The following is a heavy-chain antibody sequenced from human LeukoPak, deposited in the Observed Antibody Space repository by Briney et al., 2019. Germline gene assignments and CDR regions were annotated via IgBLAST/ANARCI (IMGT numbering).Heavy chain of an antibody. V-gene: IGHV4-59*01. Sequence: PSETLSLTCTVSGGSIRSYYWSWIRQPPGKGLEWIGYMFHSGSTNYNPSLKSRVTTAIDTSKNQFSLRLSSVTPADTAVYYCASLATAGIGENFQHWGQGTQVTVSS. D-gene: IGHD6-13*01. CDR1: GGSIRSYY. CDR2: MFHSGST. CDR3: ASLATAGIGENFQH. J-gene: IGHJ1*01.